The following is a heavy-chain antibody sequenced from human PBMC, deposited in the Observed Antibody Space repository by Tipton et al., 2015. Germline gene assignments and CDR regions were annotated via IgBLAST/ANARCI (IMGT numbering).Heavy chain of an antibody. D-gene: IGHD3-3*01. V-gene: IGHV3-23*01. CDR3: AKSMTYNDFWRRGFDP. Sequence: SVKGRFTISRDDSKNTLYLQMNSLKAEDTAVYYCAKSMTYNDFWRRGFDPWGQGTLVTVSS. J-gene: IGHJ5*02.